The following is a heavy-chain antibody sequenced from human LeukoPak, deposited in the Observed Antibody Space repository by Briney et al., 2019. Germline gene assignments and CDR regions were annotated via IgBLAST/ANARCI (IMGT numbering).Heavy chain of an antibody. CDR1: GGSISSGNYY. Sequence: SQTLSLTCTVSGGSISSGNYYWSWIRQPPGKGLEWIGYIYYSGSTYYNPSLKSRVTISVDTSKNQFSLKLSSVTAADTAVYYCARGFEDSDLDYWGQGTLVTVSS. J-gene: IGHJ4*02. D-gene: IGHD6-6*01. CDR2: IYYSGST. V-gene: IGHV4-30-4*01. CDR3: ARGFEDSDLDY.